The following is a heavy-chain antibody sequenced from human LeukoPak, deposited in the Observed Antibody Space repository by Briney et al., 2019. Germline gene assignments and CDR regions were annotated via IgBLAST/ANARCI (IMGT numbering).Heavy chain of an antibody. Sequence: PGGSPRLSCAASGFTFSSYAMEWVRQAPGKGLEWVSSISSGSSHIYYADSVKGRFTISRDDAKKSLSLQMNSLTADDTAVYYCARLFGSGFGKYYFDYWGQGTLVTVSS. D-gene: IGHD3-10*01. CDR3: ARLFGSGFGKYYFDY. CDR2: ISSGSSHI. V-gene: IGHV3-21*01. J-gene: IGHJ4*02. CDR1: GFTFSSYA.